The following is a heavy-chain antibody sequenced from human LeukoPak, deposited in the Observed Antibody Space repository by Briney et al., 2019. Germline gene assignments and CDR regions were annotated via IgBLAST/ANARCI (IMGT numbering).Heavy chain of an antibody. V-gene: IGHV1-3*01. CDR3: ARDSGSWNNDY. Sequence: ASVKVSCTASGYTFTSYAIHWVRQAPGQRLEWMGWISAGNGNTKYSQNFQGRVTFISNTSATTAFMELSSLRSEDAAVYYCARDSGSWNNDYWGQGTLVTVSS. J-gene: IGHJ4*02. CDR1: GYTFTSYA. D-gene: IGHD1/OR15-1a*01. CDR2: ISAGNGNT.